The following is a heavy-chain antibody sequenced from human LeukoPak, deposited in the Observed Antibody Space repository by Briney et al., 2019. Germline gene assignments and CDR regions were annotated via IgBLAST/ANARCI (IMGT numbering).Heavy chain of an antibody. CDR1: GGSINNYY. V-gene: IGHV4-4*07. J-gene: IGHJ3*02. Sequence: SETLSLTCTVSGGSINNYYWSWIRQSAGKGLEWIGRIYTSGSTNYNPSLKSRVNMSVDTSKNQFSLKLSSVTAADTAVYYCARDPNYYDTSGYYNDAFDIWGQGTMVTVSS. CDR2: IYTSGST. CDR3: ARDPNYYDTSGYYNDAFDI. D-gene: IGHD3-22*01.